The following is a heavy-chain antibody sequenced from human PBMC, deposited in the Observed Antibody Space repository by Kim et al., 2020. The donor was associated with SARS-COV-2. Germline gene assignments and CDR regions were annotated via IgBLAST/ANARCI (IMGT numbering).Heavy chain of an antibody. D-gene: IGHD1-7*01. Sequence: TSNKPSLKSRVTISVDTSKNQFSLKLSSVTAADTAVYYCASGITGTTNDYWGQGTLVTVSS. CDR3: ASGITGTTNDY. CDR2: T. V-gene: IGHV4-59*09. J-gene: IGHJ4*02.